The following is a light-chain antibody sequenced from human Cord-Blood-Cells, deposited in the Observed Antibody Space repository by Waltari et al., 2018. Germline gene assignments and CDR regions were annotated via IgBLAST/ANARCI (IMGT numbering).Light chain of an antibody. J-gene: IGLJ2*01. Sequence: QSALTQPASVSGSPGQSITISCTGTSSDVGSYNLVSWYQQHPGKDPTRRIYEGSKRPSGVSNRFCGSKSGNTASLTISGLQAEDEADYYCCSYAGSSTFVVFGGGTKLTVL. CDR3: CSYAGSSTFVV. CDR2: EGS. V-gene: IGLV2-23*03. CDR1: SSDVGSYNL.